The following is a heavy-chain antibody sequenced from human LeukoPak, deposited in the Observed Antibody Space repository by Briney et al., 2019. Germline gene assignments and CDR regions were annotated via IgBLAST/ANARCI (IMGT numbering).Heavy chain of an antibody. CDR2: IYHSGST. CDR1: AYSISSGYY. Sequence: KPSETLSLTCTVSAYSISSGYYWGWIRQPPGKGLEWIGSIYHSGSTYYNPSLKSRVTVSLDTSKNQFSLKLSSVTAADTAVYYCARDSLAAAGTHDYWGQGTLVTVSS. D-gene: IGHD6-13*01. CDR3: ARDSLAAAGTHDY. J-gene: IGHJ4*02. V-gene: IGHV4-38-2*02.